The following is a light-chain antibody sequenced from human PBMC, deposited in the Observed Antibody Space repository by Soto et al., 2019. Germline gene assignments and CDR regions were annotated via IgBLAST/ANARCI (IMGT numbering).Light chain of an antibody. CDR3: QQSYGTPRT. Sequence: AIRMTQSPSSLSASTGDRVTITCRASQGISSYLAWYQQKPGKAPKLLIYAAYNLQSGVPSRFSGSGSGTDFTLTISSLQPEDFAAYYCQQSYGTPRTFGGGTKVEIK. V-gene: IGKV1-8*01. CDR1: QGISSY. CDR2: AAY. J-gene: IGKJ4*01.